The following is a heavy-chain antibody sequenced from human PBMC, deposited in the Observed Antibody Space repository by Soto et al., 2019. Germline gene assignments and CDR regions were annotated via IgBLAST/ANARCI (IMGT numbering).Heavy chain of an antibody. CDR1: GGSISSGDYY. J-gene: IGHJ5*02. V-gene: IGHV4-30-4*01. CDR3: ARDHKDTAMAPNWFDP. D-gene: IGHD5-18*01. Sequence: PSETLSLTCTVSGGSISSGDYYWSWIRQPPXKGLEWIGYIYYSGSTYYNPSLKSRVTISVDTSKNQFSLKLSSVTAADTAVYYCARDHKDTAMAPNWFDPWGQGTLVTVSS. CDR2: IYYSGST.